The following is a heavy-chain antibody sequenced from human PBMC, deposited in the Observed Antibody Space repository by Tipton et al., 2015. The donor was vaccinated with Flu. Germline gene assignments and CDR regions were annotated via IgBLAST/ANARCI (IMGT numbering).Heavy chain of an antibody. CDR2: INSGGSST. V-gene: IGHV3-74*01. CDR1: GFTFNNYW. CDR3: ARAHSPSYYYDSSGYYFFDY. J-gene: IGHJ4*02. Sequence: LSLTCAASGFTFNNYWMHWVRQAPGKGLVWVSRINSGGSSTNYADSVKGRFTISRDNAKNTLYLQMNSLRAEDTAVYYCARAHSPSYYYDSSGYYFFDYWGQGTLVTVSS. D-gene: IGHD3-22*01.